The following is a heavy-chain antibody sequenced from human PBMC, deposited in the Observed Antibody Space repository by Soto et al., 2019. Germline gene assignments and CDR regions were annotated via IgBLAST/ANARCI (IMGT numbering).Heavy chain of an antibody. Sequence: SVKVSCKASGGTFSSYAISWVRQAPGQGLEWMGGIIPIFGTANYAQKFQGRVTITADESTSTAYMELSSLRSEDTAVYYCARDLRNYYYDSSGYFGDALDIWGQGTVVTVSS. V-gene: IGHV1-69*13. D-gene: IGHD3-22*01. CDR3: ARDLRNYYYDSSGYFGDALDI. CDR1: GGTFSSYA. J-gene: IGHJ3*02. CDR2: IIPIFGTA.